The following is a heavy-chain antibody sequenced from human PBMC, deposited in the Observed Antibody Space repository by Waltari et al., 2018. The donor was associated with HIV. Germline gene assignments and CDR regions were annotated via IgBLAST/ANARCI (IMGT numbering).Heavy chain of an antibody. CDR2: IFYTGST. CDR1: GGSISRALYY. CDR3: ARQRQSRRDPFDY. Sequence: LQLQESGAGLVKTSEPLSLTCTLSGGSISRALYYCGWIRLPPGKGLEWVGSIFYTGSTYDNPSLRGRATMSVETSKNRFSLQWGSVTAADTAVYYCARQRQSRRDPFDYWGQGTLVTVSS. V-gene: IGHV4-39*01. J-gene: IGHJ4*02.